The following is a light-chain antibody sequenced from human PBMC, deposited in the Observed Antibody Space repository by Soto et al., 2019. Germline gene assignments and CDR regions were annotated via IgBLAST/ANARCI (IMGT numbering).Light chain of an antibody. CDR2: GAA. CDR1: QSVSSSY. Sequence: EIVLTQSPGTLSLSPGERATLSCRASQSVSSSYLAWYQHKPGQAPRLLIYGAAGRATGIPDRFSGSGSGTDLTLTISRLEPEDFAVYYCQQYGSSPLFTFGPGTNVDI. CDR3: QQYGSSPLFT. J-gene: IGKJ3*01. V-gene: IGKV3-20*01.